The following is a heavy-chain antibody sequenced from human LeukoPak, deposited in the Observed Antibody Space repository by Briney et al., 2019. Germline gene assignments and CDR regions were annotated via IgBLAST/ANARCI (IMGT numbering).Heavy chain of an antibody. V-gene: IGHV3-21*01. Sequence: PGGSLRLSCAASGFTFSSYSMNWVRQAPGKGLEWVSSISSSSSYIYYADSVKGRFTISRDNAKNSLYLQMNSLRAEDTAVYYCARDRVPSGSYSYYYYSMDVWGKGTTVTVSS. CDR2: ISSSSSYI. CDR1: GFTFSSYS. J-gene: IGHJ6*04. CDR3: ARDRVPSGSYSYYYYSMDV. D-gene: IGHD3-10*01.